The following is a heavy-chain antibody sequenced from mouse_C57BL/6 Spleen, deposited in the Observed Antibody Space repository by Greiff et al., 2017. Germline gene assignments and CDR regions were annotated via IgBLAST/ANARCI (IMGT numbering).Heavy chain of an antibody. J-gene: IGHJ4*01. V-gene: IGHV2-2*01. CDR1: GFSLTSYC. CDR2: ICSGGGT. Sequence: VLLVESGPGLVQPSPSLSITCTASGFSLTSYCVHWVRQSPGKGLEWLGVICSGGGTDNYAAIISRLSISKDNSNSQVFFKMNSLQADDTAIYYCAKMDYWGQGTTLTVSS. CDR3: AKMDY.